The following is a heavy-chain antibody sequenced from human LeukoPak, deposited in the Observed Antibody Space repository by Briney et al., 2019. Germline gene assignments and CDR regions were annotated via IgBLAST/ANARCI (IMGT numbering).Heavy chain of an antibody. CDR2: IYYSGST. J-gene: IGHJ4*02. Sequence: SETLSLTCTVSGGSISSSSYYWGWIRQPPGKGLEWIGSIYYSGSTYYNPSLKSRVTISVDTSKNQFSLKLSSVTAADTAVYYCARHADGYGDYLIAEYYFDYWGQGTLVTVSS. CDR3: ARHADGYGDYLIAEYYFDY. D-gene: IGHD4-17*01. CDR1: GGSISSSSYY. V-gene: IGHV4-39*01.